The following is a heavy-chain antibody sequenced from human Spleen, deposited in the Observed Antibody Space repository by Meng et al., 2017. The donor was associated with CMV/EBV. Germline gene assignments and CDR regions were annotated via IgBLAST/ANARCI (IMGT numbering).Heavy chain of an antibody. CDR2: INSDGSST. D-gene: IGHD1-26*01. J-gene: IGHJ4*02. V-gene: IGHV3-74*01. CDR3: ARTPRGSYWDYFDY. CDR1: GFTFSSYW. Sequence: GESLKISCAASGFTFSSYWMHWVRQAPGKGLVWVSRINSDGSSTSYADSVKGRFTISRDNAKNTLYLQMNSLRAEDTAVYYCARTPRGSYWDYFDYWGQGTLVTVSS.